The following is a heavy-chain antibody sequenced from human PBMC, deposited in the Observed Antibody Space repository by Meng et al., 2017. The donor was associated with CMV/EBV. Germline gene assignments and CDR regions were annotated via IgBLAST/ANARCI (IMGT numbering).Heavy chain of an antibody. V-gene: IGHV3-43D*03. CDR2: ISWDGGST. J-gene: IGHJ4*02. D-gene: IGHD5-12*01. CDR3: AKDSRAVDSWTYFDY. CDR1: GFTFDDYA. Sequence: EVQLVESGGVVVQPGGSLRRSCAASGFTFDDYAMHWVRQAPGKGLEWVSLISWDGGSTYYADSVKGRFTISRDNSKNSLYLQMNSLRAEDTALYYCAKDSRAVDSWTYFDYWGQGTLVTVSS.